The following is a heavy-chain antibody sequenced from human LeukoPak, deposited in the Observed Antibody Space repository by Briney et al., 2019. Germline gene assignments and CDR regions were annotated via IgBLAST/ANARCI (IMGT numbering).Heavy chain of an antibody. CDR3: ASSTYYYYYMDV. CDR1: GGSIRSYY. V-gene: IGHV4-59*01. J-gene: IGHJ6*03. CDR2: IHYTGST. D-gene: IGHD2-2*01. Sequence: SETLSLTCTVSGGSIRSYYWSWIRQAPGKGLEWIGYIHYTGSTNYNPSLKSRVTISVDTSKNHFSLKLSSVTAADTAVYYCASSTYYYYYMDVWGKGTTVTVSS.